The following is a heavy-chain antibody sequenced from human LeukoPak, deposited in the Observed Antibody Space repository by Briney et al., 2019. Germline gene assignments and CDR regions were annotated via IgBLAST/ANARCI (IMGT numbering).Heavy chain of an antibody. CDR1: GFTFSSYG. CDR3: AKDSFSFNGIYDALDI. Sequence: GGSLRLSCAASGFTFSSYGMHWVRQAPGKGLEWVAFIRYDGSNKYYADSVKGRFTISRDDSKNTLFLQMNSLRAEDTAIYYCAKDSFSFNGIYDALDIWGQGTVVTVSS. CDR2: IRYDGSNK. J-gene: IGHJ3*02. D-gene: IGHD2-8*01. V-gene: IGHV3-30*02.